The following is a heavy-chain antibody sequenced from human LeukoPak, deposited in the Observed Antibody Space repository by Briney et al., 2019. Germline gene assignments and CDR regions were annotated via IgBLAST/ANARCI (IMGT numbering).Heavy chain of an antibody. CDR3: ARRPLGNNWFDP. Sequence: SETLSLTCTVSGGSISSSSYYWGWIRQPPGKGLEWIGSIHYSGTTYYNPSLKSRVTIFVDTSKNQFFLKLSSVTAADTAVYYCARRPLGNNWFDPWGQGTLVTVSS. J-gene: IGHJ5*02. CDR2: IHYSGTT. CDR1: GGSISSSSYY. V-gene: IGHV4-39*01. D-gene: IGHD2/OR15-2a*01.